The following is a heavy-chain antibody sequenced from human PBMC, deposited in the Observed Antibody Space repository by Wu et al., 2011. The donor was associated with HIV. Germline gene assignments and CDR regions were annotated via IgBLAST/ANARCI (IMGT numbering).Heavy chain of an antibody. CDR2: IIPIFGTA. Sequence: QVQLVQSGAEVKKPGSSVKVSCKASGGTFSRYAINWVRQAPGQGLEWMGGIIPIFGTAKYVQKFRGRVTITADKSTSTAYMELSSLTSEDTAVYYCARDLGGDEDYWGQGTLVTVSA. D-gene: IGHD2-21*01. CDR1: GGTFSRYA. CDR3: ARDLGGDEDY. J-gene: IGHJ4*02. V-gene: IGHV1-69*14.